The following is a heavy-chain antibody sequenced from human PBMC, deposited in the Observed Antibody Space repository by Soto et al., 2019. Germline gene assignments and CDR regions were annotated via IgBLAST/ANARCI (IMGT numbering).Heavy chain of an antibody. Sequence: EVPLVESGGGLVQPGGSLRLSCAASGFTFSTFLMHWVRQAPGKGLVWVSRINGDGSSTSYADSVKGRFTISRDNAKNTLYLHMNSLRAEDTAVYYCARGGATMAYYWGQGTLVTVSS. CDR2: INGDGSST. D-gene: IGHD3-10*01. V-gene: IGHV3-74*01. J-gene: IGHJ4*02. CDR3: ARGGATMAYY. CDR1: GFTFSTFL.